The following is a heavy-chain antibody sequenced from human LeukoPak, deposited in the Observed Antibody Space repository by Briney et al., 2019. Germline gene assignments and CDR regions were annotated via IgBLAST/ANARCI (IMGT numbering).Heavy chain of an antibody. V-gene: IGHV4-61*02. D-gene: IGHD6-19*01. J-gene: IGHJ6*03. CDR3: AREGIAVAGTNFYYYYMDV. CDR2: IYTSGST. CDR1: GGSISSGSYY. Sequence: SQTLSLTCTISGGSISSGSYYWSWIRQPAGKGLEWIGRIYTSGSTNYNPSLKSRVTISVDTSKNQFSLRLSSVTAADTAVYYCAREGIAVAGTNFYYYYMDVWGKGTTVTVSS.